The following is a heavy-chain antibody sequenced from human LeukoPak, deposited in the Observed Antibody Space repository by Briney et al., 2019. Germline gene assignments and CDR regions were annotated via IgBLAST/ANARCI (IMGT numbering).Heavy chain of an antibody. D-gene: IGHD6-19*01. Sequence: GGSLRLSCAASGFSFSNYAMHWVRQDSGRGLDWVAVISHDGINTYYADSVKGRFTISRDNSKHTLYLQVNSLRVEDTAVYYCVKDQREAYRSGWSRDFDYWGQGTLVTVSS. CDR1: GFSFSNYA. CDR3: VKDQREAYRSGWSRDFDY. CDR2: ISHDGINT. V-gene: IGHV3-30*18. J-gene: IGHJ4*02.